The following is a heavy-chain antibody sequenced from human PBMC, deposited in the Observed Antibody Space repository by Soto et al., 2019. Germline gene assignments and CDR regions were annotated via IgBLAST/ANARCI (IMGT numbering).Heavy chain of an antibody. CDR3: ATEPTMVRGPLSGHY. Sequence: PGKGLEWNGSIYYSGSTYYNPSLKSRVTISVDTSKNQFSLKLSSVTAADTAVYYCATEPTMVRGPLSGHYWGHGTPVTV. CDR2: IYYSGST. V-gene: IGHV4-39*01. J-gene: IGHJ4*01. D-gene: IGHD3-10*01.